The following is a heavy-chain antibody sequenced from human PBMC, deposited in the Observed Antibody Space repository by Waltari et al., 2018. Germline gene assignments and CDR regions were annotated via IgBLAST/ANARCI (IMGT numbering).Heavy chain of an antibody. V-gene: IGHV3-23*01. J-gene: IGHJ6*02. CDR2: ISGRGGST. CDR3: ARVAQRTYRSPVPGRDYYYGMDV. D-gene: IGHD1-1*01. CDR1: GFAFSSYA. Sequence: EVQLLESGGGLVQPGGSLRLSCAASGFAFSSYAMSWVRQAPGKGLEWVSTISGRGGSTYCADSVKGRFTISRDKSKNTLYLQMNSLRAEDTAVYYGARVAQRTYRSPVPGRDYYYGMDVWGQGTTVTVSS.